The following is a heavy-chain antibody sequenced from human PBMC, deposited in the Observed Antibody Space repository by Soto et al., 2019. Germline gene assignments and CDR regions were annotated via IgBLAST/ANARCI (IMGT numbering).Heavy chain of an antibody. J-gene: IGHJ4*01. CDR1: GFTISSHA. D-gene: IGHD6-25*01. CDR2: ISSDGSGK. CDR3: AWELQRAFDY. V-gene: IGHV3-30*04. Sequence: QVQLVESGGGVVQPGRSLRLSCAVSGFTISSHAMHWVRQAPGKGLEWVAVISSDGSGKNYGDSVKVRFTISRDDSQKQLYLQRNSLTTEDTAVHHCAWELQRAFDYWGHGTLVTVSS.